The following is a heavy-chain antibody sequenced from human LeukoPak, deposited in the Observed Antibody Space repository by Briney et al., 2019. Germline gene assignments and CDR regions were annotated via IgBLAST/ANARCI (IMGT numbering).Heavy chain of an antibody. CDR1: GDSISSYY. J-gene: IGHJ6*03. CDR2: IYTSGCT. CDR3: GRAAPYYYRNYPHTYYMVI. Sequence: SETLSLTCTVSGDSISSYYWSWIRQPPGKGLEWIGHIYTSGCTNYNTSLESRVTMPVGTSKNHSSLKLSYMTTAENAVFYCGRAAPYYYRNYPHTYYMVISGKGTTGTVSS. V-gene: IGHV4-4*07. D-gene: IGHD4-11*01.